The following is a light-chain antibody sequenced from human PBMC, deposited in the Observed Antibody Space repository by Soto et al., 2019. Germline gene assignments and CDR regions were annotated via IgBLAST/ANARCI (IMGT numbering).Light chain of an antibody. J-gene: IGLJ3*02. V-gene: IGLV2-11*01. Sequence: QSVLTQPRSVSGSPGQSVTISCTGTSSDVGRSDYVSWYQQYPGKAPKVIIYYVNKRPSGVPDRFSGSKSGNTASLTISGLQAEDEADYYCCSHAGSITWVFGGGTKVTVL. CDR2: YVN. CDR3: CSHAGSITWV. CDR1: SSDVGRSDY.